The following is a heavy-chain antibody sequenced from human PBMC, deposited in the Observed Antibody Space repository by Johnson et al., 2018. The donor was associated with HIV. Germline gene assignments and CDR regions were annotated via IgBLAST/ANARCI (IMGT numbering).Heavy chain of an antibody. CDR1: GFTFSNAW. CDR2: IKQDGSEK. D-gene: IGHD6-6*01. CDR3: ARPYILLQLVSAFDI. Sequence: VQLVESGGGLVQPGGSLRLSCAASGFTFSNAWMNWVRQAPGNGLEGVANIKQDGSEKYYVDSVKGRFTISRDNAKNSLYLQMNSLRDEDTAVYCCARPYILLQLVSAFDIWGQGTMVTVSS. J-gene: IGHJ3*02. V-gene: IGHV3-7*04.